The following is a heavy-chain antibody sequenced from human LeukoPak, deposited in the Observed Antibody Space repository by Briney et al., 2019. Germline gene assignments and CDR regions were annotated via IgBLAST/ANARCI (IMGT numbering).Heavy chain of an antibody. CDR3: ARAHNYDGRDYYYAFSDY. J-gene: IGHJ4*02. D-gene: IGHD3-22*01. CDR2: VNWSGSST. Sequence: GGSLRLSCAASGFNFDDYGMTWVRQAPGRGLEWVSGVNWSGSSTNYADSVKGRFTISRDGATNSLYLQMNSLRAEDTALYYCARAHNYDGRDYYYAFSDYWGQGTLVTVSS. CDR1: GFNFDDYG. V-gene: IGHV3-20*04.